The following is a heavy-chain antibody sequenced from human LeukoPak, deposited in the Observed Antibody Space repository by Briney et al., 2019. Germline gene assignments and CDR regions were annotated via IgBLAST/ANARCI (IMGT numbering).Heavy chain of an antibody. J-gene: IGHJ4*02. CDR3: VRDRHYIGNREVRFPY. CDR1: GFTFSSYE. Sequence: GGSLRLSCAASGFTFSSYEMNWVRQAPGKGLEWGSYISSSGSTIYYADSVKGRFTISRDNAKNSLDLQMNSLRVEDTAVYYCVRDRHYIGNREVRFPYWGQGALVTVSS. D-gene: IGHD3-10*01. V-gene: IGHV3-48*03. CDR2: ISSSGSTI.